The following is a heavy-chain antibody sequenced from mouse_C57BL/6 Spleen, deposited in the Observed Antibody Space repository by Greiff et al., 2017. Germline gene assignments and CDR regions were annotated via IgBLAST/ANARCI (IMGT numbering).Heavy chain of an antibody. CDR3: ARSGYGSSYPWFAY. D-gene: IGHD1-1*01. J-gene: IGHJ2*01. CDR1: GYTFTSYW. V-gene: IGHV1-69*01. CDR2: IDPSDSYT. Sequence: VQLQQPGAELVMPGASVKLSCKASGYTFTSYWMHWVKQRPGQGLEWIGEIDPSDSYTNYNQKFKGKSTLTVDKSSSTAYMQLSSLTSEDSAVYYCARSGYGSSYPWFAYWGQGTTLTVSS.